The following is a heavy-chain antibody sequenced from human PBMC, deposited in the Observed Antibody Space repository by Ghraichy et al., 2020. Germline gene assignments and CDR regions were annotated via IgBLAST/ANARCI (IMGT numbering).Heavy chain of an antibody. CDR1: GVTFSSNY. CDR2: IYGAGTA. V-gene: IGHV3-53*01. J-gene: IGHJ4*02. Sequence: GGSLRLSCAASGVTFSSNYMSWVRQAPGKGLECVSIIYGAGTAYYGESMKGRVTISRDDSMNTLYLQMNSLRAEDTAVYYCARAAGLRGVFRYWGQGTLVTVSS. D-gene: IGHD3-10*01. CDR3: ARAAGLRGVFRY.